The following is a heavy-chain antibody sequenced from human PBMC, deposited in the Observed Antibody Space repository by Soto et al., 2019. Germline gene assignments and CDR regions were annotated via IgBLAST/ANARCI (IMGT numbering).Heavy chain of an antibody. J-gene: IGHJ4*02. D-gene: IGHD6-19*01. V-gene: IGHV1-69*01. CDR3: ARGLFGQQWLVGFDT. CDR2: TIPMFATA. CDR1: GGSFSNYI. Sequence: QVHLVQSGAEVKKPGSSVKVSGKASGGSFSNYIFAWVRQAPGQGLEWMGGTIPMFATAQYAQKLQGRVTITADESTSTVYMDLTSLTSDDTAVYYCARGLFGQQWLVGFDTWGQGTLVTVSS.